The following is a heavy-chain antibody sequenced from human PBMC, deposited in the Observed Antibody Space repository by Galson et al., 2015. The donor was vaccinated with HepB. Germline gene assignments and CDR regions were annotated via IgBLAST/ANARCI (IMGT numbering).Heavy chain of an antibody. D-gene: IGHD4-11*01. V-gene: IGHV1-18*01. J-gene: IGHJ1*01. CDR3: ARNRATVTSSAEYFQH. Sequence: SVKVSCKASGYTFTSYGISWVRQAPGQGLEWMGWISAYNGNTNYAQKLQGRVTMTTDTSTSTAYMELRSLRSDDTAVYYCARNRATVTSSAEYFQHWGQGTLVTVSS. CDR2: ISAYNGNT. CDR1: GYTFTSYG.